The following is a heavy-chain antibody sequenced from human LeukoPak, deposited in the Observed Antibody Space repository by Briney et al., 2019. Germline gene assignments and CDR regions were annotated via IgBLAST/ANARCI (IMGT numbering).Heavy chain of an antibody. D-gene: IGHD6-13*01. CDR3: ARLELAAAGNRWFDS. Sequence: PSETLSLTCTVSGDSISSGDYYWPWVRQPPGRGLEWIGSIYYSGSTYYNPSLKSRVTISVDTSKNQFSLRLTSVTAADTAVYYCARLELAAAGNRWFDSWGQGTLVTVSS. CDR1: GDSISSGDYY. J-gene: IGHJ5*01. CDR2: IYYSGST. V-gene: IGHV4-39*01.